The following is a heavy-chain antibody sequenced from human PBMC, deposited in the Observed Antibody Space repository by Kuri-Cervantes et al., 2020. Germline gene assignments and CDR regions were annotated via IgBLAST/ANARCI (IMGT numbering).Heavy chain of an antibody. CDR1: RYSFTGYY. J-gene: IGHJ3*02. Sequence: ASVQVSCKASRYSFTGYYMHWVRQAPGQGLEWMGWINPNSGGTNYAQKFQGRVTMTRDTSISTAYMELSRLRSDDTAVYYCARVIGYYDSSGYLDAFDIWGQGTMVTVSS. D-gene: IGHD3-22*01. V-gene: IGHV1-2*02. CDR2: INPNSGGT. CDR3: ARVIGYYDSSGYLDAFDI.